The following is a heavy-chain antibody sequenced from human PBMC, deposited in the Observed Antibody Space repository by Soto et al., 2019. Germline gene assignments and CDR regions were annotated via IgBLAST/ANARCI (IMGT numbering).Heavy chain of an antibody. V-gene: IGHV3-53*01. CDR2: IYSGGST. CDR3: VRDFNYYDSSGYHD. CDR1: GFTVSSNY. Sequence: EVPLVESGGGLIQPGGSLRLSCAASGFTVSSNYMSWVRQAPGKGLEWVSVIYSGGSTYYADSVKGRFTISGDNSKNTVYLQMNSLRAEDTAVYYCVRDFNYYDSSGYHDWGQGTLVTVSS. J-gene: IGHJ4*02. D-gene: IGHD3-22*01.